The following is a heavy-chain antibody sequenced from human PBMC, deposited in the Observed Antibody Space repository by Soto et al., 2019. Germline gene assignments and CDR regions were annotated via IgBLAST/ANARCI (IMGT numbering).Heavy chain of an antibody. CDR3: ARALEPFWSGSSEGGYFDY. Sequence: QLQLQESGSGLVKPSQTLSLTCAVSGGSISSGGYSWSWIRQPPGKGLEWIGYIYHSGSTYYNPSLKSRVTISVDRSKNQFSLKLSSVTAADTAVYYCARALEPFWSGSSEGGYFDYWGQGTLVTVSS. V-gene: IGHV4-30-2*01. D-gene: IGHD3-3*01. CDR1: GGSISSGGYS. CDR2: IYHSGST. J-gene: IGHJ4*02.